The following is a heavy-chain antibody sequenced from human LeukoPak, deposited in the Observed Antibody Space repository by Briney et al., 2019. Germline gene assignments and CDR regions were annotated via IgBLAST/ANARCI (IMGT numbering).Heavy chain of an antibody. CDR2: ISGSGGST. J-gene: IGHJ4*02. CDR1: GFTFSSYG. CDR3: ASHLNYYDSSGYIQDY. Sequence: GGTLRLSCAASGFTFSSYGMSWVRQAPGEGLEWVSAISGSGGSTYYADSVKGRFTISRDNSKNTLYLQMNSLRAEDTAVYYCASHLNYYDSSGYIQDYWGQGTLVTVSS. V-gene: IGHV3-23*01. D-gene: IGHD3-22*01.